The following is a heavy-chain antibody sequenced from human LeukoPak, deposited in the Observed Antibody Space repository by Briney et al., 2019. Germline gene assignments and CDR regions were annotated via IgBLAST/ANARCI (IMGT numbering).Heavy chain of an antibody. CDR1: GFTFSSFS. Sequence: GGSLRLSCAASGFTFSSFSMNWVRQAPGKGLKWVSTISDSGGSTYYADSVKGRFTISRDNSKNTLYLQMNSLRAEDTAIYYCAKYSGNYYYFYYMDVWGKGTTVTVSS. CDR3: AKYSGNYYYFYYMDV. J-gene: IGHJ6*03. D-gene: IGHD1-26*01. CDR2: ISDSGGST. V-gene: IGHV3-23*01.